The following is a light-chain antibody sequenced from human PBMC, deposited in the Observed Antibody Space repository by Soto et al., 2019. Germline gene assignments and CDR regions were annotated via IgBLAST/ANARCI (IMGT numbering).Light chain of an antibody. CDR3: QQYYRSPLT. CDR2: WAS. Sequence: DIVMTQSPDSLAVSLGERATVNCKSSQSVLYNSNNKNYLAWYQQKPGQPPKLLIYWASTRESGVPDRFSGGGSGTDFTLTISSLQAEDVAVYYCQQYYRSPLTFGGGTKVEIK. J-gene: IGKJ4*01. V-gene: IGKV4-1*01. CDR1: QSVLYNSNNKNY.